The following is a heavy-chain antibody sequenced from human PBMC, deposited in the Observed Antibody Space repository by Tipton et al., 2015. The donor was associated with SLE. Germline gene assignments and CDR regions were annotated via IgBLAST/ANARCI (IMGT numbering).Heavy chain of an antibody. CDR3: AREAGGWYYFDY. V-gene: IGHV4-59*11. Sequence: TLSLTCTVSGGSMSGHYWTWIRQPPGKGLEWIGFITSSGYTNYNPSLQSRVTISIDTSKNQCSLKLSSMSAADTAVYYCAREAGGWYYFDYWGQGALVTVSS. CDR1: GGSMSGHY. CDR2: ITSSGYT. D-gene: IGHD6-19*01. J-gene: IGHJ4*02.